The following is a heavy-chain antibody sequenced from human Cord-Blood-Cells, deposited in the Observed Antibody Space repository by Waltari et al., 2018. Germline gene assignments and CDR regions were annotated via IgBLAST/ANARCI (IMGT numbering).Heavy chain of an antibody. V-gene: IGHV1-69*01. J-gene: IGHJ3*02. CDR1: GGTFSSYA. CDR2: IIPIFGTA. CDR3: ARAENGGGGYDAFDI. D-gene: IGHD2-8*01. Sequence: QVQLVQSGAEVKKPGSSVKVSCKASGGTFSSYAISWVRQAPGQGLEWMGGIIPIFGTANEEQKCQGRVTITPEESTGTAYMGLSSLRSEDTAGYYCARAENGGGGYDAFDIWGQGTMVTVSS.